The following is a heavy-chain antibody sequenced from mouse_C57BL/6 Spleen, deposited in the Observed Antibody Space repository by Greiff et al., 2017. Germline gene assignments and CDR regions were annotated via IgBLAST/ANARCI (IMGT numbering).Heavy chain of an antibody. J-gene: IGHJ4*01. D-gene: IGHD1-1*01. Sequence: VQLQQSGPELVKPGASVKISCKASGYTFTDYYMNWVKQSHGKSLEWIGDINPNNDGTSYNQKFKGKATLTVDKSSSTAYMELRSLTSEDSAVYYCASRYYYGSRGYAMDYWGQGTSVTVSS. CDR2: INPNNDGT. CDR3: ASRYYYGSRGYAMDY. V-gene: IGHV1-26*01. CDR1: GYTFTDYY.